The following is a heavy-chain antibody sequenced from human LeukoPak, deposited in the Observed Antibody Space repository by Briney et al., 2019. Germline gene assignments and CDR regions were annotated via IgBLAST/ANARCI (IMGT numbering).Heavy chain of an antibody. J-gene: IGHJ6*04. D-gene: IGHD3-10*02. CDR2: IRSKANNYAT. V-gene: IGHV3-73*01. CDR3: AELGITMIGGV. CDR1: GFTFSGSA. Sequence: GGSLRLSCAASGFTFSGSAMHWVRQAPGKGLEWVGRIRSKANNYATAYAASVKGRFTISRDDSKNTAYLQMNSPKTEDTAVYYCAELGITMIGGVWGKGTTVTISS.